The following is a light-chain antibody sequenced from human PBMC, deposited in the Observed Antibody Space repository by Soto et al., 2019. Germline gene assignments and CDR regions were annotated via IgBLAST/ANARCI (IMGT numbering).Light chain of an antibody. CDR3: QQYASTPAWT. Sequence: EVVLTQSPGTLSLSPGERATLFCRASQSLASGFLAWFQHKPGQPPRLLIYGASSRATGIPDRFEGSGSGTDFTLTISRLEHEDFAVYYCQQYASTPAWTFGRGTRVEIK. J-gene: IGKJ1*01. CDR2: GAS. V-gene: IGKV3-20*01. CDR1: QSLASGF.